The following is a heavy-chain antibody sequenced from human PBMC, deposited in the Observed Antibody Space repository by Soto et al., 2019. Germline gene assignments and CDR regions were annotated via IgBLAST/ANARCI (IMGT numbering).Heavy chain of an antibody. V-gene: IGHV4-31*11. CDR2: IYHTGNT. Sequence: QVQLQESGPGLVKPSQTLSLTCAVSHGSVTSGGYYWSWIRQLPGKGLEWIGQIYHTGNTYYNPPLKSRVSMSVDTSKTQVAVMLSSVTAADTAVYFCARARDKYGGHWDYWGQGILVTVSS. CDR3: ARARDKYGGHWDY. CDR1: HGSVTSGGYY. D-gene: IGHD5-12*01. J-gene: IGHJ4*02.